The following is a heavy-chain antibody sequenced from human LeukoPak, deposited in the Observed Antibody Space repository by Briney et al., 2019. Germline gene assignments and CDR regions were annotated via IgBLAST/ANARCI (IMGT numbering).Heavy chain of an antibody. CDR3: ARCSGGDCYRPLDF. J-gene: IGHJ4*02. CDR2: ISADNGNT. Sequence: ASVRVSCKASGYTFTSYGISWVRQAPGQGLEWMGWISADNGNTNYAQKLQGRVTVTTDTSTSTAYMELRSLRSDDTAVYFCARCSGGDCYRPLDFWGQGTLVTVSS. CDR1: GYTFTSYG. D-gene: IGHD2-21*01. V-gene: IGHV1-18*01.